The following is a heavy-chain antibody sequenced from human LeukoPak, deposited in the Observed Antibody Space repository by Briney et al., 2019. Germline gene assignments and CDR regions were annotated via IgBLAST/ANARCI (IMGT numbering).Heavy chain of an antibody. D-gene: IGHD4-17*01. Sequence: PGGSLRLSCAASGFTFDDYGMSWVRQAPGKGLRWFSGINWNGGSTGYADSVKGRFTISRDNAKNSLYLQMNSLRAEDTALYYCARANGDALNDAFDIWGQGTMVTVSS. CDR3: ARANGDALNDAFDI. CDR2: INWNGGST. V-gene: IGHV3-20*04. CDR1: GFTFDDYG. J-gene: IGHJ3*02.